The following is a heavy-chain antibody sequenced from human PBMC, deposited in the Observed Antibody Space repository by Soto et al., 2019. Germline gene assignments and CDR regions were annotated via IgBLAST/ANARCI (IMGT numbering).Heavy chain of an antibody. Sequence: SVKVSCKVSGGTFISYAISWVRQAPGQGLEWMGGIIPIFGTANYAQKFQGRVTITADESTSTAYMELSSLRSEDTAVYYCARGMKAVAGNAFDIWGQGTMVTVSS. V-gene: IGHV1-69*13. CDR3: ARGMKAVAGNAFDI. J-gene: IGHJ3*02. CDR1: GGTFISYA. D-gene: IGHD6-19*01. CDR2: IIPIFGTA.